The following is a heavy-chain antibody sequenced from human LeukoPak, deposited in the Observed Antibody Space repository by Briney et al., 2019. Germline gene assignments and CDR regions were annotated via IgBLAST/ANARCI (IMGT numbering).Heavy chain of an antibody. V-gene: IGHV3-66*01. CDR3: ARGGIAARVIDY. CDR2: IYSGGST. D-gene: IGHD6-13*01. CDR1: GLTVSSNY. J-gene: IGHJ4*02. Sequence: GGSLRLSCAASGLTVSSNYMSWVRQAQGKGLEWVSVIYSGGSTYYADSVKGRFTISRDNSKNTLYLQMNSLRAEDTAVYYCARGGIAARVIDYWGQGTLVSVSS.